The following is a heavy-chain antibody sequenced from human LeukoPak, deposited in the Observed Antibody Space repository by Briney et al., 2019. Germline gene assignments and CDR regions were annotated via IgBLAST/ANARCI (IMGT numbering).Heavy chain of an antibody. V-gene: IGHV4-34*01. J-gene: IGHJ6*02. CDR1: GGSFSGYY. D-gene: IGHD2-2*01. Sequence: PSETLSLTCAVYGGSFSGYYWSWIRQPPGKGLEWIGEINHSGSTNYNPSLKSRVTISVDTSKNQFSLKLSSVTAADTAVYYCARGVLGYCSSTSCYAYYYYGMDVWGQGTTVTVSS. CDR3: ARGVLGYCSSTSCYAYYYYGMDV. CDR2: INHSGST.